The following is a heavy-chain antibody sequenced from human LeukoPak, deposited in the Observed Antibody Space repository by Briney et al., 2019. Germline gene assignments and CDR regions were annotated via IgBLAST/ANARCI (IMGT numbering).Heavy chain of an antibody. V-gene: IGHV3-21*01. CDR2: ISSSSYI. CDR3: ARDFGSYLPLDY. J-gene: IGHJ4*02. Sequence: PGGSLRLSCAASGFTFSSYSMNWVRQAPGKGLEWVSSISSSSYIYYADSVKGRFTISRDNAKNSLYLQMNSLRAEDTAVYSCARDFGSYLPLDYWGQGTLVTVSS. D-gene: IGHD1-26*01. CDR1: GFTFSSYS.